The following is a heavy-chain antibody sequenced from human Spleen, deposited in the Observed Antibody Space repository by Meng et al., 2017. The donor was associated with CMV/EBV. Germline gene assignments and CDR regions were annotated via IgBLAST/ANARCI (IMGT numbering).Heavy chain of an antibody. CDR1: GYSFTGYG. Sequence: CKTSGYSFTGYGTTWVRQAPRQGLEWMGWISKYNGNTNYIQKFQDRVTMTTDASTSTAYMEVSSLGSDDTAVYYCARIRAGSNVFDYWGQRTLVTVSS. D-gene: IGHD3-10*01. CDR2: ISKYNGNT. V-gene: IGHV1-18*01. J-gene: IGHJ4*02. CDR3: ARIRAGSNVFDY.